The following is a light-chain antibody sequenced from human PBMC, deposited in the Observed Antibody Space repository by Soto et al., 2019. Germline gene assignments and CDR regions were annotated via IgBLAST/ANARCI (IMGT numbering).Light chain of an antibody. J-gene: IGKJ4*01. CDR3: QQSYSTPLT. Sequence: SKIPQSPSSLSGSVVDRVTITNRASQSITSYLNWYQQKPGKAPKLLIFAAFSLQSGVPSRFSGSASGTDFTLTISSLQPEDFATYYCQQSYSTPLTFCGGSNV. CDR1: QSITSY. CDR2: AAF. V-gene: IGKV1-39*01.